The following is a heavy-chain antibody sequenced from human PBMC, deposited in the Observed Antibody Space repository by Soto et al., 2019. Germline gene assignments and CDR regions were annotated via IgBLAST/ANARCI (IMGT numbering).Heavy chain of an antibody. J-gene: IGHJ3*02. Sequence: GGSLRLSCAASGFTFSSYAMSWVRQAPGKGLEWVSAISGSGGSTYYADSVKGRFTISRDNSKNTLYLQMNSLRAEDAAVYYCAKATPGYSSSWYAFDIWGKGTMVTVSS. CDR1: GFTFSSYA. V-gene: IGHV3-23*01. D-gene: IGHD6-13*01. CDR2: ISGSGGST. CDR3: AKATPGYSSSWYAFDI.